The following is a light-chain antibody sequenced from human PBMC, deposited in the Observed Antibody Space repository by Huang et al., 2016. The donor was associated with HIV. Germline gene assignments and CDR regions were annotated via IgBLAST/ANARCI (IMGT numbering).Light chain of an antibody. V-gene: IGKV3-20*01. CDR2: GAS. Sequence: IVLTQSPGTLSLSPGQRATLSCRASQSVRDDNLAWYQQTPGQPPRFLIYGASRRATGVADRFSGSGSGRDFTLTVSRLEPENVSVYYCQQYGSVSRFGGGTKVEIK. CDR3: QQYGSVSR. J-gene: IGKJ4*01. CDR1: QSVRDDN.